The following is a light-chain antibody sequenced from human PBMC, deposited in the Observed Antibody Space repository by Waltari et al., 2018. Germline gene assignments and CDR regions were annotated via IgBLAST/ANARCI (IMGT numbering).Light chain of an antibody. CDR1: QSVSSN. J-gene: IGKJ3*01. Sequence: EIVMTQSPATLSVSPGERATLSCRASQSVSSNLAWYQQKPGQAPRGLIYGAFTRATGIPDRFRGSGSGTEFTLTISSLQSEDFAVYYCHQYNNWPFTFGPGTKVDIK. V-gene: IGKV3-15*01. CDR3: HQYNNWPFT. CDR2: GAF.